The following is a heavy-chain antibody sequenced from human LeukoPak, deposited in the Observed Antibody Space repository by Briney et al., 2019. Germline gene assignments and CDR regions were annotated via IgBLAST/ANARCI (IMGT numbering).Heavy chain of an antibody. Sequence: ASVTVSCKASGYTFNSYGVTWVRQAPGHGLEWVGWISVYNGVRRYAQNFQGRVTMTTDKSTNTAYLELTSLRSDDTAMYYCARGLDGSGTYYKVWFDPWGQGTLVTVSS. V-gene: IGHV1-18*01. CDR2: ISVYNGVR. CDR1: GYTFNSYG. CDR3: ARGLDGSGTYYKVWFDP. D-gene: IGHD3-10*01. J-gene: IGHJ5*02.